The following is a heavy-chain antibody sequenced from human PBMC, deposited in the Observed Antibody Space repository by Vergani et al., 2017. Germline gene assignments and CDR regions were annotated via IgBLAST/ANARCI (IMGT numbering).Heavy chain of an antibody. Sequence: QMQLQESGPGLVKPSQTLSLTCSVSGGSISSSEYYWNWIRQTPGKGLEWIGYIYDTGSTYYNPSLESRLTISIDTSKNQFSLNLRSVTAADTAVYYCARGISSYYDGSVYYTGVDQWSQGTLVTVSS. V-gene: IGHV4-30-4*08. CDR2: IYDTGST. J-gene: IGHJ4*02. CDR3: ARGISSYYDGSVYYTGVDQ. D-gene: IGHD3-3*01. CDR1: GGSISSSEYY.